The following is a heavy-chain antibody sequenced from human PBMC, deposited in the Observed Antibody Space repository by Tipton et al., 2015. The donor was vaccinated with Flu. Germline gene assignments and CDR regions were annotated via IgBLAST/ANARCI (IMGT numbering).Heavy chain of an antibody. CDR1: GYTFSSFG. J-gene: IGHJ4*02. Sequence: QVQLVQSGPDVKEPGTSVKVSCKASGYTFSSFGVSWVRQAPGQGLEWMGWISVYNGDTIYAQKLQGRVTMTTDTSTRTAYMELRSLRSDDTAVYYCARSGPMKFDSSGFIHYWGQGTLVAVSS. D-gene: IGHD3-22*01. CDR2: ISVYNGDT. V-gene: IGHV1-18*01. CDR3: ARSGPMKFDSSGFIHY.